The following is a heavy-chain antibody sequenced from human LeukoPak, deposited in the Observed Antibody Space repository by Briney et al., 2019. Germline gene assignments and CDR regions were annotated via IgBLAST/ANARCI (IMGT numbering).Heavy chain of an antibody. CDR3: ARGLYDFWSGYFGFYYYYMDV. V-gene: IGHV1-18*01. J-gene: IGHJ6*03. CDR1: GYTFTSYG. D-gene: IGHD3-3*01. Sequence: ASVKVSCKASGYTFTSYGISWVRQAPGQGLEWMGWISAYIGNTNYAQKLQGRVTMTTDTSTSTAYMELRSLRSDDTAVYYCARGLYDFWSGYFGFYYYYMDVWGKGTTVTVSS. CDR2: ISAYIGNT.